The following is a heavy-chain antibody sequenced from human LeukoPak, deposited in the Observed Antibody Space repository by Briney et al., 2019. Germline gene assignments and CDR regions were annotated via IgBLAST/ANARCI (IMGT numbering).Heavy chain of an antibody. D-gene: IGHD6-19*01. J-gene: IGHJ4*02. CDR2: ISYDGSNK. CDR3: ARSAYSSGTYDY. CDR1: GFTFSSYG. Sequence: GGSLRLSCAASGFTFSSYGMHWVRQAPGKGLEWVAVISYDGSNKYYADSVKGRFTISRDNAKNTLYLQMNSLRAEDTAVYYCARSAYSSGTYDYWGQGTLVTVSS. V-gene: IGHV3-30*03.